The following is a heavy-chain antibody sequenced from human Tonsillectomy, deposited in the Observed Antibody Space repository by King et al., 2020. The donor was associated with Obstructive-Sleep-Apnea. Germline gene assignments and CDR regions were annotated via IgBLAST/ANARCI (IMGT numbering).Heavy chain of an antibody. D-gene: IGHD6-13*01. CDR3: ARYSSSWYYFNY. V-gene: IGHV4-4*02. CDR2: IYHSGST. CDR1: GGSISSRNW. Sequence: VQLQESGPGLVKPSGTLSLTCAVSGGSISSRNWWSWVRPPPGKGLEWIGEIYHSGSTHYNPSLKSRVTISVDKSENQFSPKLSSVTAADTAVYYCARYSSSWYYFNYWGQGTLVTVSS. J-gene: IGHJ4*02.